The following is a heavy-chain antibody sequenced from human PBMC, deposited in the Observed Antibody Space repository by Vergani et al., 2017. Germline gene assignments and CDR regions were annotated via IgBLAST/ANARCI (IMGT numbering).Heavy chain of an antibody. CDR2: IKSKTDGGTT. CDR3: TTGYCSGGSCTFDY. CDR1: GFTFSNAW. V-gene: IGHV3-15*01. Sequence: EVQLVESGGDLVKPGGSLRLSCAASGFTFSNAWMSWVRQAPGKGLEWVGRIKSKTDGGTTDYAAPVKGRFTISRDDSKNTLYLQMNSLKTEDTAVYYCTTGYCSGGSCTFDYWGQGTLVNVSS. D-gene: IGHD2-15*01. J-gene: IGHJ4*02.